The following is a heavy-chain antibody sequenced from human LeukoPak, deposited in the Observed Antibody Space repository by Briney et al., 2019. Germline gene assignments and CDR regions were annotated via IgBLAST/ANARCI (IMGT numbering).Heavy chain of an antibody. D-gene: IGHD1-26*01. Sequence: ASVKVSCQTSGYTFSNYGIMWVRQAPGQGLEWMGWISAYTGKTKYVEKYEGRVTFTTDSSTNTASMEMRRLTIDDTAVYYCARDEGEWESRNYWGQGTQVIVSS. CDR2: ISAYTGKT. V-gene: IGHV1-18*01. J-gene: IGHJ4*02. CDR3: ARDEGEWESRNY. CDR1: GYTFSNYG.